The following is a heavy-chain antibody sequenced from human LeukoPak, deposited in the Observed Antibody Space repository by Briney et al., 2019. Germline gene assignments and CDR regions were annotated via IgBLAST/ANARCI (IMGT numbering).Heavy chain of an antibody. CDR3: AKDGVPAALSAYYFDY. CDR1: GFTFSSYG. V-gene: IGHV3-30*02. Sequence: PGGSLRLSCAASGFTFSSYGMHWVRQAPGKGLEWVAFIRYDGSNKYYVDSVKGRFTISRDNSKNTLYLQMNSLRAEDTAVYYCAKDGVPAALSAYYFDYWGQGTLVTVSS. D-gene: IGHD2-2*01. J-gene: IGHJ4*02. CDR2: IRYDGSNK.